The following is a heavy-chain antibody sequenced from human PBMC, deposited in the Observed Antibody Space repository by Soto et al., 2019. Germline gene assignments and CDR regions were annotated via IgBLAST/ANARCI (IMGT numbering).Heavy chain of an antibody. Sequence: GGSLRLSCAASGFTFSSFWMDWVRQAPGKGLEWVANINPDGSEKQYVDSVKGRFTISRDNARNSLYLQMSSVTAEDSALYYCSRSLDSWGQGTRVTVSS. CDR1: GFTFSSFW. CDR2: INPDGSEK. CDR3: SRSLDS. V-gene: IGHV3-7*01. J-gene: IGHJ4*02.